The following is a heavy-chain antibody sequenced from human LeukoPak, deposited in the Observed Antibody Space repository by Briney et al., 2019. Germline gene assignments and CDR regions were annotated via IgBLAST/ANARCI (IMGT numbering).Heavy chain of an antibody. V-gene: IGHV1-8*01. D-gene: IGHD4-17*01. CDR2: MNPNSGNT. Sequence: ASVKVSCKASGYTFTSYDINWVRQATGQGLEWMGWMNPNSGNTDYAQKLQGRVTMTTDTSTSTAYMELRSLRSDGTAVYYCARTTTVTSNWFDPWGQGTLVTVSS. CDR1: GYTFTSYD. J-gene: IGHJ5*02. CDR3: ARTTTVTSNWFDP.